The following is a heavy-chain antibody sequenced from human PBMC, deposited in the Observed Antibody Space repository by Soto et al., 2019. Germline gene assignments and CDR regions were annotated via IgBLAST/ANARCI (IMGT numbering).Heavy chain of an antibody. D-gene: IGHD3-22*01. CDR1: GFTFSSYA. CDR3: AKDNSVPVDYYDSSGYYWNFDY. V-gene: IGHV3-23*01. CDR2: ISGSGGST. J-gene: IGHJ4*02. Sequence: PGGSLRLSCAASGFTFSSYAMSWVRQAPGKGLEWVSAISGSGGSTYYADSVKGRFTISRDNSKNTLYLQMNSLRAEDTAVYYCAKDNSVPVDYYDSSGYYWNFDYWGQGTLVTVSS.